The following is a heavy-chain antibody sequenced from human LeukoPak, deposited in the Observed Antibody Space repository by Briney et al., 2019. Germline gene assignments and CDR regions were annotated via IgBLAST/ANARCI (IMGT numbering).Heavy chain of an antibody. D-gene: IGHD3-9*01. CDR3: ARGVPYDILTSLDYFDY. V-gene: IGHV1-18*01. CDR2: ISAYNGNT. J-gene: IGHJ4*02. CDR1: GYTFTSYG. Sequence: ASVKVSCKASGYTFTSYGISWVRQAPGQGLEWMGWISAYNGNTNYAQKLQGRVTMTTDTSTSTAYMELRSLRSDDTAVYYCARGVPYDILTSLDYFDYWGQGTLVTVSS.